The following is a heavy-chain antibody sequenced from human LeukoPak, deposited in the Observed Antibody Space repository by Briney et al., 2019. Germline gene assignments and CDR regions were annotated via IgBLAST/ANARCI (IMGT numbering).Heavy chain of an antibody. D-gene: IGHD2-15*01. V-gene: IGHV1-24*01. CDR3: VAEGCSGGICYPYFDL. Sequence: ASVKVSCKVSGNTLTEVSMHWVRQATGKGLQWIGGFDPANGGKIYAQQFQGRVTMTEDTSTDTAYMELNSLRSEDTAVYYCVAEGCSGGICYPYFDLWGRGTLVIVSS. CDR2: FDPANGGK. J-gene: IGHJ2*01. CDR1: GNTLTEVS.